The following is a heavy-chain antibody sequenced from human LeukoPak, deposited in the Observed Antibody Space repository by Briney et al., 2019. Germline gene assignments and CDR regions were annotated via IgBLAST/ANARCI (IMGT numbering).Heavy chain of an antibody. J-gene: IGHJ3*02. D-gene: IGHD3-22*01. Sequence: VRSLRLSCAASGFTFSSYGMHWVRQAPGKGLEWVAVIWYDGSNKYYADSVKGRFTISRENSKNKMYLQMNSLRAEDTAVYYCAKDLGYYDSSGAFDIWGQGTMVTVSS. CDR3: AKDLGYYDSSGAFDI. CDR1: GFTFSSYG. V-gene: IGHV3-33*06. CDR2: IWYDGSNK.